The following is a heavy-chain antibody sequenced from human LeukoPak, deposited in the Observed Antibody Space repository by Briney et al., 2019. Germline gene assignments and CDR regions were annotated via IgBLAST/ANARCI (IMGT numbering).Heavy chain of an antibody. Sequence: ASVKVSFKASGYTFTSYGISWVRQAPGQGLEWMGWISAYNGNTNYTQKLQGRVTMTTGTSTSTAYMGLRSLRSDDTAVYYCARARLRRTGTPFDDWGQGTLVTVSS. CDR3: ARARLRRTGTPFDD. V-gene: IGHV1-18*01. CDR2: ISAYNGNT. J-gene: IGHJ4*02. D-gene: IGHD1-7*01. CDR1: GYTFTSYG.